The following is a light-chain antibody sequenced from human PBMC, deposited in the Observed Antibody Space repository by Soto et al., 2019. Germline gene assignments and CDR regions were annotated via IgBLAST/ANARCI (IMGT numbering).Light chain of an antibody. Sequence: QSALTQPASVSGSPGQSISISCTGTSSDVGAYNYVSWYQQHPGKAPKLMIYDVTNRPSGISSRFSGSKSGNTASLTISGLRAEDEADYYCSSYTRSSTVVFGGGTKLTVL. CDR3: SSYTRSSTVV. CDR1: SSDVGAYNY. J-gene: IGLJ2*01. CDR2: DVT. V-gene: IGLV2-14*01.